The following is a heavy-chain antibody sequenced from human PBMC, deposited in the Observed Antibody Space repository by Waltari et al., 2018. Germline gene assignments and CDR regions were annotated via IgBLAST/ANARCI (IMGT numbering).Heavy chain of an antibody. J-gene: IGHJ4*02. CDR2: INHSGST. V-gene: IGHV4-34*01. CDR1: GGSFSGYY. Sequence: QVQLQQWGAGLLKPSETLSLTCAVYGGSFSGYYWSWIRQPPGKGLEWIGEINHSGSTNYNPSLKRRVTISVDTSKNQFSLKLSSVTAADTAVYYCARRPRRSSGYYTFDYWGQGTLVTVSS. D-gene: IGHD3-22*01. CDR3: ARRPRRSSGYYTFDY.